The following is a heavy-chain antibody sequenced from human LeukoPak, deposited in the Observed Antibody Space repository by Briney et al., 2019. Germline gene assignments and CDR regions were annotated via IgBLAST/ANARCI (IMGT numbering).Heavy chain of an antibody. CDR3: ARGALWAYYMDV. J-gene: IGHJ6*03. Sequence: PGRSLRLSCAASGFTFSSYAMHWVRQAPGKGLEWVAVISYDGSNKYYADSVKGRFTIPRDNSKNTLYLQMNSLRAEDTAVHYCARGALWAYYMDVWGKGTTVTVSS. V-gene: IGHV3-30-3*01. D-gene: IGHD2-21*01. CDR2: ISYDGSNK. CDR1: GFTFSSYA.